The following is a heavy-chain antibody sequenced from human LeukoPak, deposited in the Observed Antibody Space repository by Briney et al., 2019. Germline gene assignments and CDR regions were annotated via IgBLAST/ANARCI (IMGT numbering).Heavy chain of an antibody. CDR2: ISFDGSNK. V-gene: IGHV3-30*04. D-gene: IGHD6-13*01. Sequence: GGSLRLSCAASGFTFSSYGLHWVRQAPGKGLEWVAFISFDGSNKHYADSVKGRFTISRDNSNNTVYLQMNSLRPEDTAVYYCARDPERAAAGTSWFDPWGQGTLVTVSS. CDR3: ARDPERAAAGTSWFDP. CDR1: GFTFSSYG. J-gene: IGHJ5*02.